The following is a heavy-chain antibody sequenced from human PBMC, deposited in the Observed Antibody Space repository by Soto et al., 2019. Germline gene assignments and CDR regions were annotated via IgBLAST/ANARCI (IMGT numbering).Heavy chain of an antibody. J-gene: IGHJ4*02. CDR3: ARGLTMVRGVTIRPHYFDY. D-gene: IGHD3-10*01. V-gene: IGHV4-34*01. CDR2: INHSGST. CDR1: GGSFSGYY. Sequence: SETLSPTCAVYGGSFSGYYWSWIRQPPGKGLEWIGEINHSGSTNYNPSLKSRVTISVDTSKNQFSLKLGSVTAADTAVYYCARGLTMVRGVTIRPHYFDYWGQGTLVTVSS.